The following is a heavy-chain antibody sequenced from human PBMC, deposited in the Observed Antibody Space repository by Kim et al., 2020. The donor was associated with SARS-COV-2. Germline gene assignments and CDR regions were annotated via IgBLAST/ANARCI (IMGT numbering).Heavy chain of an antibody. CDR3: ARGSVGATHYFDY. V-gene: IGHV3-30*03. CDR2: ISEDGSNR. Sequence: GRSLRLSCAASGFTFSTYVMHWVRQAPGKGLEWVAVISEDGSNRYYGDSVKGRSTISRDNSKNTLYLQVNSLRAEDTTVYYCARGSVGATHYFDYWGQGALVTVSS. J-gene: IGHJ4*02. CDR1: GFTFSTYV. D-gene: IGHD1-26*01.